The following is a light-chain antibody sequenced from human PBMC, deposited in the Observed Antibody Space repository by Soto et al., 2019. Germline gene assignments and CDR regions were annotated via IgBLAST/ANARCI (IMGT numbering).Light chain of an antibody. CDR2: DVS. CDR1: QSVSSN. J-gene: IGKJ4*01. V-gene: IGKV3D-15*01. CDR3: QQRYNSLT. Sequence: DIVTTQSPATLSVSPGEGATLSCRASQSVSSNLAWYQQKRGQAPRLLIYDVSSRATGIPARFSGSGSGTDFTLTISGLEPEDFAVYYCQQRYNSLTFGGGTKVDIK.